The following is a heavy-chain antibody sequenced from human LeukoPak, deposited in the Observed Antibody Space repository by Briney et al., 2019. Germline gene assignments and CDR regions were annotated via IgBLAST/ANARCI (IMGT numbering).Heavy chain of an antibody. V-gene: IGHV3-66*01. D-gene: IGHD2-8*01. Sequence: GGSLRLSCAASGFTVSSNYMSWVRQAPGKGLEWVSVIYSGDSTYYADSVKGRFTISRDNSKNTLYLQMNSLRAEDTAVYYCARAGYCTNGVCYAYGMDVWGQGTTVTVSS. J-gene: IGHJ6*02. CDR1: GFTVSSNY. CDR3: ARAGYCTNGVCYAYGMDV. CDR2: IYSGDST.